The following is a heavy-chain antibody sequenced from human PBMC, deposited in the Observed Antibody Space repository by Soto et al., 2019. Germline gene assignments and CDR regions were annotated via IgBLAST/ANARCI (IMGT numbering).Heavy chain of an antibody. CDR2: ISAYNGNT. J-gene: IGHJ4*02. V-gene: IGHV1-18*01. CDR3: ARVAGITVVTPGGY. CDR1: GYTFTSYG. Sequence: ASVKVSCKASGYTFTSYGISWVRQAPGQGLEWMGWISAYNGNTNYAQKLQGRVTMTTDTSTSTAYMELRSLRSDDTAVYYCARVAGITVVTPGGYWGQGTLVTVSS. D-gene: IGHD2-21*02.